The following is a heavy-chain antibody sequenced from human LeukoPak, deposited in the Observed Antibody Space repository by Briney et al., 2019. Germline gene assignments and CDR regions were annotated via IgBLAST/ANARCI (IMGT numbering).Heavy chain of an antibody. D-gene: IGHD1-26*01. CDR1: GASISSYY. Sequence: SETLSLTCAASGASISSYYWSWLRQPPGKVLEWIGYIYYSGNTNYNPYLKSRVTISVDRSKNPVSLKLRSVTAEDTAVYYCARGSNSFDYWGQGTLVTVSS. V-gene: IGHV4-59*01. CDR2: IYYSGNT. CDR3: ARGSNSFDY. J-gene: IGHJ4*02.